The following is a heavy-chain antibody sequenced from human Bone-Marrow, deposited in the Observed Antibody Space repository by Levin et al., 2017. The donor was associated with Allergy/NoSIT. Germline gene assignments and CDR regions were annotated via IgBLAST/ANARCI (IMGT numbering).Heavy chain of an antibody. V-gene: IGHV1-69*08. CDR1: GGSFHTDS. CDR2: IIPLLETA. Sequence: GASVKVSCKASGGSFHTDSMSWMRQAPGQGLEWMGTIIPLLETASLAQKFQGRVTMTADKSTSTVYMELSSLTHGDTATYYCAKDRVLGQRVWFDPWGQGTLVTVSS. D-gene: IGHD6-25*01. J-gene: IGHJ5*02. CDR3: AKDRVLGQRVWFDP.